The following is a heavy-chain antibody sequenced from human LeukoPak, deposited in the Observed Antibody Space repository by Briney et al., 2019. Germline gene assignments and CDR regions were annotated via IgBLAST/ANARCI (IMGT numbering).Heavy chain of an antibody. V-gene: IGHV3-53*01. Sequence: GGSLRLSCAASGFIVSSNYMSWVRQAPGKGLEWVSGISSADSTFFADSVKGRFTISRDISENTLYLQMNSLRTEDTAVYYCAKVGGGSGSLSWNWFDPWGQGTLVTVSS. CDR1: GFIVSSNY. CDR3: AKVGGGSGSLSWNWFDP. CDR2: ISSADST. D-gene: IGHD6-19*01. J-gene: IGHJ5*02.